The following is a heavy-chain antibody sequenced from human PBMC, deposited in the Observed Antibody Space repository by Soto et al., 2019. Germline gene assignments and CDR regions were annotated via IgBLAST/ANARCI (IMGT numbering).Heavy chain of an antibody. CDR1: GFTFSSYW. D-gene: IGHD1-1*01. CDR2: IKQDGSEK. CDR3: ARDFKATGTTGIDY. Sequence: EVQLVESGGGLVQPGGSLRLSCAASGFTFSSYWMSLVRQAPGKGLEWVDNIKQDGSEKYYVDSVKGRFTISRDNAKNSLYLRMNSLRAEDTAVYYCARDFKATGTTGIDYWGQGTLVTVSS. J-gene: IGHJ4*02. V-gene: IGHV3-7*01.